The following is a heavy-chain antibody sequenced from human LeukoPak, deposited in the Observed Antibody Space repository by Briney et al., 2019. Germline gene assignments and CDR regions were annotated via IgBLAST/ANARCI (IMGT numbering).Heavy chain of an antibody. J-gene: IGHJ4*02. D-gene: IGHD3-3*01. V-gene: IGHV1-2*02. CDR2: INPNSGGT. CDR3: ASWKLVPHFLGSGYQDFDY. CDR1: GYTFTGYY. Sequence: ASVKVSCKASGYTFTGYYMHWVRQAPGQGLEWMGWINPNSGGTNYAQKFQGRVTMTRDTSISTAYMELSRLRSDDTAVYYCASWKLVPHFLGSGYQDFDYWGQGTLVTVSS.